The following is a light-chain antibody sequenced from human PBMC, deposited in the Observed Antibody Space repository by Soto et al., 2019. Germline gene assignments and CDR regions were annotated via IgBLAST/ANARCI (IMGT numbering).Light chain of an antibody. CDR2: EVS. CDR1: SSDVGGYNY. V-gene: IGLV2-14*01. J-gene: IGLJ3*02. CDR3: SSYTSSSIPNLV. Sequence: QSALTQPASVSGSPGQSITISCTGTSSDVGGYNYVSWYQQHPGKAPKLMIYEVSNRPSGVSNRFSGSKSGNTASLTISGLHAEDEADYYCSSYTSSSIPNLVFGGGTKLTVL.